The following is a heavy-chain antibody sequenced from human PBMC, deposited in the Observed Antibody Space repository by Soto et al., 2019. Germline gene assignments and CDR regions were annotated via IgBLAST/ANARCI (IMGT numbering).Heavy chain of an antibody. V-gene: IGHV3-30*18. J-gene: IGHJ6*02. Sequence: GGSLRLSCAASGFTFSSYGMHWFRQAPGKGLEWVAVISYDGSNKYYADSVKGRFTISRDNSKNTLYLQMNSLRAEDTAVYYCAKDSTRAPPVVAATRYYYYGMDVWGQGTTVTV. CDR1: GFTFSSYG. CDR3: AKDSTRAPPVVAATRYYYYGMDV. CDR2: ISYDGSNK. D-gene: IGHD2-15*01.